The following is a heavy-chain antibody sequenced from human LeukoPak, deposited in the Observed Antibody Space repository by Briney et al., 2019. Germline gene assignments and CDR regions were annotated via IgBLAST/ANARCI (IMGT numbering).Heavy chain of an antibody. CDR2: MNPNSGNT. CDR1: GYTFTSYD. D-gene: IGHD3-10*01. V-gene: IGHV1-8*01. CDR3: ARGNTGHYYYYGMDV. J-gene: IGHJ6*02. Sequence: GASVKVSCKASGYTFTSYDINWVRQATGQGLEWMGWMNPNSGNTGYAQKFQGRVTMTRNTSMSTAYMELSSLRSEDTAVYYCARGNTGHYYYYGMDVWGQGTTVTVSS.